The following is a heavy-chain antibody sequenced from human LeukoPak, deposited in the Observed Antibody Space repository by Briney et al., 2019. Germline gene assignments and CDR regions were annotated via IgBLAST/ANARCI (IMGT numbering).Heavy chain of an antibody. CDR3: AKGDFWSGYYTGYGY. CDR2: ISGSGGST. J-gene: IGHJ4*02. Sequence: GGSLRLSCAASVVTFSSYAMSWVRQAPGKGLEWVSAISGSGGSTYYADSVKGRFTISRDNSKNTLYLQMNSLRAEDTAVYYCAKGDFWSGYYTGYGYWGQGTLVTVSS. D-gene: IGHD3-3*01. CDR1: VVTFSSYA. V-gene: IGHV3-23*01.